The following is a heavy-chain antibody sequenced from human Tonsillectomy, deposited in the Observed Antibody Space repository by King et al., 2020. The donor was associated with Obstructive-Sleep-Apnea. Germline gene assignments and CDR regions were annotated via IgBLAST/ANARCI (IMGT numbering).Heavy chain of an antibody. V-gene: IGHV3-73*01. CDR2: IRSKANSYAT. J-gene: IGHJ4*02. D-gene: IGHD4-17*01. CDR1: GFTFSGSA. CDR3: TSYGTRGGY. Sequence: VQLVESGGGLVQPGGSLKLSCAASGFTFSGSAMHWVRQASGKGLEWVGRIRSKANSYATAYAASGKGRFTISRDDSKNTAYLQMTSLKTEDTAVYYCTSYGTRGGYWGEGTLVTVSS.